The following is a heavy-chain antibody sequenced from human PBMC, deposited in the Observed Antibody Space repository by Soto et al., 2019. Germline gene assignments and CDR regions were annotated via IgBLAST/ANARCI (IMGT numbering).Heavy chain of an antibody. Sequence: GGSLRLSCAASGFTFSDFAMSWVRQAPGKGPEWVSCIGGANDDTHYADSVKGRFTISRDQSKNTLYLQMNSLRAEDTAVYYCARDFCSVPPCYDLWGQGVLVTVSS. V-gene: IGHV3-23*01. CDR1: GFTFSDFA. CDR2: IGGANDDT. J-gene: IGHJ4*02. CDR3: ARDFCSVPPCYDL. D-gene: IGHD2-15*01.